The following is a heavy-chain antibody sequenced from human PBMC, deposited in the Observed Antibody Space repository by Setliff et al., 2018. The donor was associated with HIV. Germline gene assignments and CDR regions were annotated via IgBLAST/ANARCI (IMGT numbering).Heavy chain of an antibody. CDR3: ARGSNPDSPGFIAYWYFDL. Sequence: PSQTLYITCAVSGYSISSGYYWGWNRQPPGKGLEWIGSIYHSGSTYYNTSLKRRVTISVDTSKNQFSLKLSSVTAADTAVYYCARGSNPDSPGFIAYWYFDLWGRGTLVTVSS. D-gene: IGHD2-2*01. CDR2: IYHSGST. J-gene: IGHJ2*01. V-gene: IGHV4-38-2*01. CDR1: GYSISSGYY.